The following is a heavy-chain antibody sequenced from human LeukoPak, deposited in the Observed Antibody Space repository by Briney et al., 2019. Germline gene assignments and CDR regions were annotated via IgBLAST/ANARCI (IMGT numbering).Heavy chain of an antibody. CDR3: ARGPYYYGSGISPFDY. D-gene: IGHD3-10*01. J-gene: IGHJ4*02. V-gene: IGHV4-34*01. CDR1: GGSFSGYY. CDR2: INHSGST. Sequence: SETLSLTCAVYGGSFSGYYWSWIRQPPGKGLEWIGEINHSGSTNYNPSLKSPVTISVDTSKNQFSLKLSSVTAADTAVYCCARGPYYYGSGISPFDYWGQGTLVTVSS.